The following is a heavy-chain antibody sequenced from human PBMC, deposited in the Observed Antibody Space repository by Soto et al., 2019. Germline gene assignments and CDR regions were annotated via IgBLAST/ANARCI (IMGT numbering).Heavy chain of an antibody. Sequence: XXSLRLSFAASGFTFRSYSMDWVQQAPGKGLEWVSSISSSSSYIYYADSVKGRFTISRDNAKNSLYLQMNSLRADDTAVYYCARGIAAAGGPGDAFDIWGQGTMVTVSS. CDR1: GFTFRSYS. V-gene: IGHV3-21*01. J-gene: IGHJ3*02. D-gene: IGHD6-13*01. CDR2: ISSSSSYI. CDR3: ARGIAAAGGPGDAFDI.